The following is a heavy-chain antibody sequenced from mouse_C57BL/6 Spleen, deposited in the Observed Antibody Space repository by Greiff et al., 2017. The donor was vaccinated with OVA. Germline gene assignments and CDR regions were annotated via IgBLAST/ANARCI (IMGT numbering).Heavy chain of an antibody. Sequence: EVKVVESGGGLVKPGGSLKLSCAASGFTFSDYGMHWVRQAPEKGLEWVAYISSGSSTIYYADTVKGRFTISRDNANNTLFLQMTSLRSEDTAMYYCARPHYGSSYWFAYWGQGTLVTVSA. CDR1: GFTFSDYG. CDR2: ISSGSSTI. J-gene: IGHJ3*01. V-gene: IGHV5-17*01. D-gene: IGHD1-1*01. CDR3: ARPHYGSSYWFAY.